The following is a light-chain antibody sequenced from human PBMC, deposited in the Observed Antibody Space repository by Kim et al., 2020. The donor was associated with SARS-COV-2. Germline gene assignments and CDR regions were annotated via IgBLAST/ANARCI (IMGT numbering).Light chain of an antibody. Sequence: SASVGDRVTITCRASQDIRSDLGWFQQKPGKAPKRLIYDAISLESGVPSRFSGSGSGTEFTLTINSLRPEDFTTYCCLQHRSFPYTFGRGTKLEI. CDR1: QDIRSD. CDR2: DAI. J-gene: IGKJ2*01. V-gene: IGKV1-17*01. CDR3: LQHRSFPYT.